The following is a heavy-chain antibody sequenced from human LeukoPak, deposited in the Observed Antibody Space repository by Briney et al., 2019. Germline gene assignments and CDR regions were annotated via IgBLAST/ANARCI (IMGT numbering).Heavy chain of an antibody. D-gene: IGHD3-22*01. CDR2: IYTSGSP. Sequence: PSETLSLTCTVSGGSISSYYWSWIRQPAGKGLEWIGRIYTSGSPNYNPSLKSRVTMSVDTSKNQFSLKLSSVTAADTAVYYCARVPCYYDSSGHYSGYFDYWGQGTLVTVSS. CDR3: ARVPCYYDSSGHYSGYFDY. CDR1: GGSISSYY. J-gene: IGHJ4*02. V-gene: IGHV4-4*07.